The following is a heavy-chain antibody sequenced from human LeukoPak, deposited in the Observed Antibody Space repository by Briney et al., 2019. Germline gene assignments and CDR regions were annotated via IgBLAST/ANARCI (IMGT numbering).Heavy chain of an antibody. Sequence: ASVKVSCKASGYTFTSYGISWVRQAPGQGLEWMGWINPNSGGTNYAQKFQGRVTMTRDTSISTAYMELSRLRSDDTAVYYCARQYSGYDRRLDYWGQGTLVTVSS. CDR1: GYTFTSYG. CDR3: ARQYSGYDRRLDY. J-gene: IGHJ4*02. CDR2: INPNSGGT. V-gene: IGHV1-2*02. D-gene: IGHD5-12*01.